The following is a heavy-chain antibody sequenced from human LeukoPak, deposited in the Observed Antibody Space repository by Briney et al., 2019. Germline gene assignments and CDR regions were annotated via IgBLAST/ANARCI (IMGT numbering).Heavy chain of an antibody. CDR2: IGSSGSFT. J-gene: IGHJ4*02. D-gene: IGHD3-22*01. V-gene: IGHV3-11*06. Sequence: PGGSLRLSCAASGYTLNECYVSWLREAPGKGVGWVSCIGSSGSFTNYADSVKGRFTISRDNAKNSLFLQMNSLRAEDTAVYYCARGRYCYDSSGYPYWGQGTLVTVSS. CDR3: ARGRYCYDSSGYPY. CDR1: GYTLNECY.